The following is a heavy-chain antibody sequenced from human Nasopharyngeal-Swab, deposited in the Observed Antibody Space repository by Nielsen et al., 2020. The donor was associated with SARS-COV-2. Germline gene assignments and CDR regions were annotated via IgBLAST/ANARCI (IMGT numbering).Heavy chain of an antibody. CDR1: GYTLTELS. V-gene: IGHV1-24*01. CDR3: ATSSVFGELLGYYYGMDV. D-gene: IGHD3-10*02. CDR2: FDPEDGET. Sequence: ASVKVSCKVSGYTLTELSMHWVQQAPGKGLEWMGGFDPEDGETIYAQKFQGRVTMTEDTSTDTAYMELSSLRSEDTAVYYCATSSVFGELLGYYYGMDVWGQGTTVTVSS. J-gene: IGHJ6*02.